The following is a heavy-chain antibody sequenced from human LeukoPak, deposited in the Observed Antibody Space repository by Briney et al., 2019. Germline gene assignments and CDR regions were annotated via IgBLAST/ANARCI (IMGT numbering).Heavy chain of an antibody. Sequence: GGSLRLSCAASGFTFSDYYMSWIRQAPGKGLEGVSYISGSGSTIYYADSVKGRFTISRDNAKKSVYLQMNSLRAEDTAVYYCARDGETYYYDSRGYSDYYYYYMDVWGKGTTVTVSS. V-gene: IGHV3-11*01. D-gene: IGHD3-22*01. CDR1: GFTFSDYY. CDR2: ISGSGSTI. J-gene: IGHJ6*03. CDR3: ARDGETYYYDSRGYSDYYYYYMDV.